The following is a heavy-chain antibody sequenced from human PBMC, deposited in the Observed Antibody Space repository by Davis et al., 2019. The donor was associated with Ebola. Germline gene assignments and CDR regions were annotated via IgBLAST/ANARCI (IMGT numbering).Heavy chain of an antibody. J-gene: IGHJ4*02. Sequence: GESLKISCAASGFTFSSYSMNWVRQAPGKGLEWVSSISSSSSYIYYADSVKGRFTISRDNSKNTLYLQMNSLRAEDTAVYYCATRDGGDYWGQGTLVTVSS. D-gene: IGHD5-24*01. CDR2: ISSSSSYI. V-gene: IGHV3-21*01. CDR3: ATRDGGDY. CDR1: GFTFSSYS.